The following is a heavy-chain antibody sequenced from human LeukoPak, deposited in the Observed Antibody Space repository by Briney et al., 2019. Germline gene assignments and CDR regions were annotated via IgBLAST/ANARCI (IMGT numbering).Heavy chain of an antibody. V-gene: IGHV3-23*01. D-gene: IGHD4-11*01. CDR2: ISGSGGST. Sequence: GGSLRLSCAASGFTFSGYAMSWVRQAPGKGLEWVSSISGSGGSTHYADSVKGRFTISRDNSKNTLSLQMNSLRAEDTAVYYCAKEKETTAPYNWFDPWGQGTLVTVSS. CDR1: GFTFSGYA. J-gene: IGHJ5*02. CDR3: AKEKETTAPYNWFDP.